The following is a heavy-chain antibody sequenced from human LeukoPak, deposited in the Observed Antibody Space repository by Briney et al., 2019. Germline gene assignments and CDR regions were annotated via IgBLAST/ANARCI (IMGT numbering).Heavy chain of an antibody. D-gene: IGHD2-21*01. CDR1: GGSISSGGYY. J-gene: IGHJ4*02. Sequence: PSETLSLTCTVSGGSISSGGYYWSWIRRHPGKGLEWIGYIYYSGSTYYNPSLKSRVTISVDTSKNQFSLKLSSVTAADTAVYYCAREGGACGGDCYQYFDYWGQGTLVTVSS. V-gene: IGHV4-31*03. CDR3: AREGGACGGDCYQYFDY. CDR2: IYYSGST.